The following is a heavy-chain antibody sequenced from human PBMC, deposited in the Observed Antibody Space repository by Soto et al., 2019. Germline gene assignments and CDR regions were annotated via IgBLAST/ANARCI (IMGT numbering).Heavy chain of an antibody. J-gene: IGHJ6*02. CDR2: VSSSGVTI. CDR3: ARDSRFSSGEDYFYYYGMDV. CDR1: GFTLSTYS. D-gene: IGHD3-22*01. Sequence: EVQLVESGGGLVQPGTSLRLSCKVSGFTLSTYSMNWVRQAPGRGLEWVSFVSSSGVTIYYADSVKGRFTISRDTAQNSLFLQMDSRRDEDTAVYYCARDSRFSSGEDYFYYYGMDVWGQGTTVTVSS. V-gene: IGHV3-48*02.